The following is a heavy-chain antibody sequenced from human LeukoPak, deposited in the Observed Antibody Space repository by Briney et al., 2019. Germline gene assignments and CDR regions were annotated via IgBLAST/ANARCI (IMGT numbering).Heavy chain of an antibody. CDR3: ARGARLGYCSGDNCYSFDS. V-gene: IGHV4-4*09. CDR2: ISPSGTT. J-gene: IGHJ4*02. CDR1: GVSISSYY. D-gene: IGHD2-15*01. Sequence: SETLSLTCTVSGVSISSYYWTWIRQPPGKGLECIGYISPSGTTNYNPSLKSRVTMSVDTSKKQFSLKLSSVTAADTAMYYCARGARLGYCSGDNCYSFDSWGQGTLVTVSS.